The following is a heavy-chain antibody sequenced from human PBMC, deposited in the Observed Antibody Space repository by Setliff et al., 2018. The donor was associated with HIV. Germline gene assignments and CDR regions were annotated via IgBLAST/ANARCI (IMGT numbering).Heavy chain of an antibody. V-gene: IGHV4-34*01. J-gene: IGHJ4*02. CDR3: ARGMRLGAEKYYDY. D-gene: IGHD3-16*01. CDR2: VIDSGTT. Sequence: KPSETLSLTCAVYGETFSNFYWSWIRQAPGKGLEWIGEVIDSGTTNYNPSLKSRVTISKDKSRKQFSLTVNSVTAADTAVYYCARGMRLGAEKYYDYWGQGGLVTVS. CDR1: GETFSNFY.